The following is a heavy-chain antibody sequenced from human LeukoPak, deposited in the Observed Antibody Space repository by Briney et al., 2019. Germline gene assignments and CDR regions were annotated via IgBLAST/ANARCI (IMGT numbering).Heavy chain of an antibody. CDR2: FTSMSRTI. Sequence: PGGSLRLSCAASGFTFSRYSMTWVRQAPGKGLVWVSSFTSMSRTIYYADSVKGRLTISRDDAKESLYLQMNSLRADDTAIYYCARESSGIAATDKIDYWGQGALVTVSS. J-gene: IGHJ4*02. CDR1: GFTFSRYS. V-gene: IGHV3-21*01. D-gene: IGHD6-13*01. CDR3: ARESSGIAATDKIDY.